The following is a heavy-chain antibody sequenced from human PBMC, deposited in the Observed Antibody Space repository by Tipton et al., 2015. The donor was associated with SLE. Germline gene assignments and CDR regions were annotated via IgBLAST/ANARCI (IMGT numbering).Heavy chain of an antibody. CDR1: GGSFSSYY. V-gene: IGHV4-34*01. CDR3: ARKGGMSWFDP. J-gene: IGHJ5*02. Sequence: TLSLTCAVYGGSFSSYYWSWIRQPPGKGLEWIGEINHSGSTNYNPSLKSRVTISVDTSKNQFSLKLSSVTAADTAVYYCARKGGMSWFDPWGQGTLVTVSS. CDR2: INHSGST.